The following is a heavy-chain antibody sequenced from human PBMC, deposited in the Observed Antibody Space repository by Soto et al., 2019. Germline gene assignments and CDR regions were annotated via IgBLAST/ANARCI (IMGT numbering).Heavy chain of an antibody. CDR1: GYTFTSYA. V-gene: IGHV1-3*01. J-gene: IGHJ4*02. CDR2: INAGNGNT. Sequence: ASVKVSCKASGYTFTSYAMHWVRQAPGQRLGWMGWINAGNGNTKYSQKFQGRVTITRDTSASTAYMELSSLRSEDTAVYYCARHYGSGSYSIYYFDYWGQGTLVTVSS. D-gene: IGHD3-10*01. CDR3: ARHYGSGSYSIYYFDY.